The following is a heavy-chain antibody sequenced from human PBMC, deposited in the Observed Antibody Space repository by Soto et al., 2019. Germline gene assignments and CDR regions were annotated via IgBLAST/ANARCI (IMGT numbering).Heavy chain of an antibody. CDR1: GYSISSSNW. J-gene: IGHJ4*02. V-gene: IGHV4-28*01. CDR3: ARREIQGPIDY. Sequence: SETLSLTCAVSGYSISSSNWWGWIRQPPGKGLEWIGYIYYSGTTYYNPSLKSRVTMSVDTSKNQFSLKLTSVTAVDTAVYYCARREIQGPIDYWGQGTLVTVPQ. CDR2: IYYSGTT. D-gene: IGHD1-26*01.